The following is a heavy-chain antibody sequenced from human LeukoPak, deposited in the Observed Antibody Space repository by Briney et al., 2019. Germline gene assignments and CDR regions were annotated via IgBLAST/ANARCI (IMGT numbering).Heavy chain of an antibody. CDR2: IWYDGSNK. CDR3: ARDLGYDFWSGYPRDYFDY. V-gene: IGHV3-33*01. D-gene: IGHD3-3*01. Sequence: GRSLRLSCAASGFTFSSYGMHWVRQAPGKGLGWVAVIWYDGSNKYYADSVKGRFTISRDNSKNALYLQMNSLRAEDTAVYYCARDLGYDFWSGYPRDYFDYWGQGTLVTVSS. J-gene: IGHJ4*02. CDR1: GFTFSSYG.